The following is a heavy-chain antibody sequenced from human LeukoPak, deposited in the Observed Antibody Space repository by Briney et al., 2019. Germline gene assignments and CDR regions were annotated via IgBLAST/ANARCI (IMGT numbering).Heavy chain of an antibody. J-gene: IGHJ3*01. V-gene: IGHV4-61*01. CDR1: GASVSSGSYY. Sequence: PSETLSLTCAVSGASVSSGSYYWSWIRQPPGRGLEWVGYIYDSGRSNYNPSLKSRVTISADTSKNQFSLKLSSVTAADSAMYYCARYCSSTTCSDNAFDFWGQGRMVTVSA. CDR3: ARYCSSTTCSDNAFDF. D-gene: IGHD2-2*01. CDR2: IYDSGRS.